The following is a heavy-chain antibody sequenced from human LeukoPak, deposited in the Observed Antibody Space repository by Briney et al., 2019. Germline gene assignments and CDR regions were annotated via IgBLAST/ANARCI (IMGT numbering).Heavy chain of an antibody. CDR1: GYTFTGYY. V-gene: IGHV1-2*02. CDR3: ARDPGRYYYDSSGYSANY. Sequence: ASVKVSCKASGYTFTGYYMHWVRQAPGQGLEWMGWINPNSGGTNYAQKFQGRVTMTRDTSISTAYMELSRLRSDDMAVYYCARDPGRYYYDSSGYSANYWGQGTLVTVSS. CDR2: INPNSGGT. D-gene: IGHD3-22*01. J-gene: IGHJ4*02.